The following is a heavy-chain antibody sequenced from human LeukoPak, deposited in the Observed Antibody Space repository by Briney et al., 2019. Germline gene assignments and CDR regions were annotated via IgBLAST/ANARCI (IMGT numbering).Heavy chain of an antibody. CDR3: ARDRGLGYCSSTSCYSLDY. J-gene: IGHJ4*02. CDR2: ISYDGSDI. CDR1: GFSFNNYG. V-gene: IGHV3-30*19. D-gene: IGHD2-2*01. Sequence: AGGSLRLSCAASGFSFNNYGIHWVRQAPGKGLEWVALISYDGSDIYYADSVKGRFTISRDNSKNTLYLQMNSLRAEDTALYYCARDRGLGYCSSTSCYSLDYWGQGTLVTVSS.